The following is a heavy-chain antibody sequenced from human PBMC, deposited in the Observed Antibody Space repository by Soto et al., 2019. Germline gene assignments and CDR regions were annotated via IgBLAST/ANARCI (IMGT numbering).Heavy chain of an antibody. CDR2: ISGSGGST. CDR1: GFTFSSYA. J-gene: IGHJ6*02. V-gene: IGHV3-23*01. CDR3: AKDQYYYGSGSYYKGGMDV. Sequence: GGSLRLSCAASGFTFSSYAMSWVRQAPGKGLEWVSAISGSGGSTYYADSVKGRFTISRDNSKNTLYLQMNSLRAEDTAVYYYAKDQYYYGSGSYYKGGMDVWGQGTTVTVSS. D-gene: IGHD3-10*01.